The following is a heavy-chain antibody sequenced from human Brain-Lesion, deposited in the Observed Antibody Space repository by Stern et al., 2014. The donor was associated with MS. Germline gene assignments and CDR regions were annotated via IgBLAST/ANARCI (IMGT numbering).Heavy chain of an antibody. CDR3: AKDRQWLTYFFDY. D-gene: IGHD3-22*01. CDR1: GFTFSSFG. CDR2: ISYDGSNK. Sequence: DQLVESGGGVVQPGRPLRLSCAASGFTFSSFGMHWVRQAPGKGLEGVAVISYDGSNKYYADSVKGRFTISRDNSKNTLYMQMNSLRAEDTAVYYCAKDRQWLTYFFDYWGQGSLVTVSS. J-gene: IGHJ4*02. V-gene: IGHV3-30*18.